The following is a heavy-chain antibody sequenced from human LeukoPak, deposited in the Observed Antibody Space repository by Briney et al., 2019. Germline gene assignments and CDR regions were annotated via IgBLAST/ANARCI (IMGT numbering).Heavy chain of an antibody. J-gene: IGHJ4*02. CDR3: ARHPIKNGELRGVFDY. CDR2: IYTSGSS. Sequence: PSETLSLTCTVSGGSISRGNYYWYWIRQPAGKGLEWIGRIYTSGSSNYNPSLKSRVTMSVDTSKNQFSLNLSSVTAADTAVYYCARHPIKNGELRGVFDYWGQGTLVTVSS. CDR1: GGSISRGNYY. V-gene: IGHV4-61*02. D-gene: IGHD1-7*01.